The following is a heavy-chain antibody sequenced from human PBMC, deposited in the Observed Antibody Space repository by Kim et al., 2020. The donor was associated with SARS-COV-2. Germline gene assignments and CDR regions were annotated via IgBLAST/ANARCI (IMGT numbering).Heavy chain of an antibody. Sequence: ASVKVSCKASGYIFKYYSMTWVRQAPGHGLEWMGWISAYSGKTEYAQKFQDRVIMTTDTSTDTAYLELRSLRFDDTAVYYCAREITMGPVEDLRLDPCGQRTLVTVSP. J-gene: IGHJ5*02. CDR2: ISAYSGKT. CDR1: GYIFKYYS. V-gene: IGHV1-18*04. CDR3: AREITMGPVEDLRLDP. D-gene: IGHD3-3*01.